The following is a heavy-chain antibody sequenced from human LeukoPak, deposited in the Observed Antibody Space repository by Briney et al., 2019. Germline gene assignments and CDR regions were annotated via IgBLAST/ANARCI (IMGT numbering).Heavy chain of an antibody. CDR1: GFTFSFYA. CDR2: ISGSGGST. J-gene: IGHJ4*02. D-gene: IGHD5-18*01. Sequence: GGSLRLSCAASGFTFSFYAMSWVRQAPGKGLEWVSSISGSGGSTYYTDSVRGRFTISRDNSKNTLYLQMNSLRAEDTAIYYCTECERGYGYGTFDYWGQGSLVSVSS. CDR3: TECERGYGYGTFDY. V-gene: IGHV3-23*01.